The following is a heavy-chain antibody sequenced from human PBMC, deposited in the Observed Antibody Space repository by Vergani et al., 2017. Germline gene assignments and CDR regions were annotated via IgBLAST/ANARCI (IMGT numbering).Heavy chain of an antibody. V-gene: IGHV4-61*02. D-gene: IGHD3-3*01. CDR2: THTSGNT. CDR3: ARDDFWSGYKDYYMDV. J-gene: IGHJ6*03. CDR1: GGSISSGSHY. Sequence: QVQLQESGPGLVKPSQTLSLTCTVSGGSISSGSHYWSWIRQPAGKGLEWIGRTHTSGNTNYNPSLKSRVIMSVDTSKNQFSLKLTSVTAADTAVYYCARDDFWSGYKDYYMDVWGKGTTVTVSS.